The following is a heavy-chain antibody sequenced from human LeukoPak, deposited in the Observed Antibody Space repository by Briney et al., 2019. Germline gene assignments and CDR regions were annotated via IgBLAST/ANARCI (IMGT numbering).Heavy chain of an antibody. V-gene: IGHV4-39*01. CDR3: AIVLVGATTHLFDY. CDR1: GGSISSSSYY. CDR2: IYYSGST. J-gene: IGHJ4*02. D-gene: IGHD1-26*01. Sequence: SETLSLTCTVSGGSISSSSYYWGWIRQPPGKGLEWIGSIYYSGSTYYNPSLKSRVTISVDTSKNQFSLRLSSVTAADTAVYYCAIVLVGATTHLFDYWGQGTLVTVSS.